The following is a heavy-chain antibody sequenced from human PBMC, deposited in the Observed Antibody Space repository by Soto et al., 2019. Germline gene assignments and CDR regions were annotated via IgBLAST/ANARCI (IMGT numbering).Heavy chain of an antibody. J-gene: IGHJ4*02. CDR2: IYYSGST. CDR1: GGAISSGDYY. V-gene: IGHV4-30-4*01. Sequence: PSETLSLTYTVYGGAISSGDYYWSWIRQPPGKGLEWIGYIYYSGSTYYNPTLKSRVTISVDTSKNQFSLKLSSVTAADTAVYYCARGSYYYDGSGDYHYWGQGTLVTVSS. CDR3: ARGSYYYDGSGDYHY. D-gene: IGHD3-22*01.